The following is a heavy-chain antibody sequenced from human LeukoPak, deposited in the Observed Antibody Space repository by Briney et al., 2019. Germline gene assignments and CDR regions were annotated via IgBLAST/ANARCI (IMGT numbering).Heavy chain of an antibody. J-gene: IGHJ5*02. CDR3: AGDYAAYEGWFDP. Sequence: SETLSLTCNVSATSIRRNYWSWVRQSPGKGLEWIGYIYYSGNAKYNPSLQSRATLSVDTSKSQFSLKLTSVTAADTAVYYCAGDYAAYEGWFDPWGQGMLVTVSS. CDR1: ATSIRRNY. D-gene: IGHD4-17*01. V-gene: IGHV4-59*04. CDR2: IYYSGNA.